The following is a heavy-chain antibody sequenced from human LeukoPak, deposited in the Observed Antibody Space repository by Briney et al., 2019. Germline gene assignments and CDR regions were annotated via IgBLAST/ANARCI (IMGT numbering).Heavy chain of an antibody. J-gene: IGHJ4*02. D-gene: IGHD3-10*01. CDR3: ARDRMAMVRGVRRSLYYFDY. V-gene: IGHV1-46*01. CDR2: INPSGGST. Sequence: ASVKVSCKASGYTFTSYYMHWVRQAPGQGLEWMGIINPSGGSTSYAQKFQGRVSMTRDTPTSTVYMELSSLRSEDTAVYYCARDRMAMVRGVRRSLYYFDYWGQGTLGTVSS. CDR1: GYTFTSYY.